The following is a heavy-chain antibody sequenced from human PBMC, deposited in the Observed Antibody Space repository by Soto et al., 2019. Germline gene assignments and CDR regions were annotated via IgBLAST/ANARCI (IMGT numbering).Heavy chain of an antibody. Sequence: QVQLVQSGAEVKKPGASVNVSCKASGYTFTVYYMHWVRQAPGQGLEWMGWINPKSGGTMYPQKFQVRVTMPGDTSISTAYMALTRLRSADTAVYYCARDLAKGGGSAGFDYWGQGTLVTVSS. D-gene: IGHD1-26*01. CDR2: INPKSGGT. CDR1: GYTFTVYY. V-gene: IGHV1-2*02. CDR3: ARDLAKGGGSAGFDY. J-gene: IGHJ4*02.